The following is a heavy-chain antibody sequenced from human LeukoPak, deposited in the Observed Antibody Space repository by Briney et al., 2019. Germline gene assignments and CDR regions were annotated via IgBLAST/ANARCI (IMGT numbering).Heavy chain of an antibody. J-gene: IGHJ4*02. CDR1: GFTFSSYA. V-gene: IGHV3-23*01. CDR2: ISGSGGST. CDR3: AKDLNPYYDFWSGYKDAFDY. D-gene: IGHD3-3*01. Sequence: QTGGSLRLSCAASGFTFSSYAMSWVRRAPGKGLEWVSAISGSGGSTYYADSVKGRFTISRDNSKNTLYLQMNSLRAEDTAVYYCAKDLNPYYDFWSGYKDAFDYWGQGTLVTVSS.